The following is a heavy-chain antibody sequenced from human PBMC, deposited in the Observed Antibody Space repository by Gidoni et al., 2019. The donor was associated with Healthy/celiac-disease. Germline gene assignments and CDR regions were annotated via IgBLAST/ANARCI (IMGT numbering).Heavy chain of an antibody. D-gene: IGHD2-15*01. CDR3: AKDLDVVVAATLDY. J-gene: IGHJ4*02. CDR1: GFTFSSSA. V-gene: IGHV3-23*01. CDR2: ISGSGGST. Sequence: EVQLLESGGGLVQPGGSLRLSCAASGFTFSSSAMSWVRQAPEKGLEWVSAISGSGGSTYYADSGKGRFNISRDNSKNTLYLQMNSLRAEDTAVYYCAKDLDVVVAATLDYWGQGTLVTVSS.